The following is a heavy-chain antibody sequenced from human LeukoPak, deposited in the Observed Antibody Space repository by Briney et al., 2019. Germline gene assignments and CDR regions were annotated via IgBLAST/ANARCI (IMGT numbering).Heavy chain of an antibody. D-gene: IGHD3-10*01. Sequence: PGGSLRLSCAASGFTFSSYWMSWVRQAPGKGLEWVANIKQDGSEKYYVDSVKGRFTISRDNAKNSLYLQMNSLRAEDTAVYYCAKDRNGGFGELSYWGQGTLVTVSS. CDR1: GFTFSSYW. V-gene: IGHV3-7*01. J-gene: IGHJ4*02. CDR3: AKDRNGGFGELSY. CDR2: IKQDGSEK.